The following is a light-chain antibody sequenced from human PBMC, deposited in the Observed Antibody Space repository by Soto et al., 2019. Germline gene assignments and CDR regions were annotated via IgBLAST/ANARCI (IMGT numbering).Light chain of an antibody. V-gene: IGKV3-20*01. Sequence: EIVLTKSPDTLSLSPGERATLSCRASQSISSTSLAWFQQKPGQTPRLLISGASSRATGIPERFSGSGSGTDFTLTIIRLEPEDCAVYWCQLYGSSPLFTFGPGTKVDIK. CDR3: QLYGSSPLFT. CDR1: QSISSTS. J-gene: IGKJ3*01. CDR2: GAS.